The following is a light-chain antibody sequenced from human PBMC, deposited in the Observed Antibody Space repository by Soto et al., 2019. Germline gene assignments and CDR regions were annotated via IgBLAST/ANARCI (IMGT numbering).Light chain of an antibody. J-gene: IGKJ1*01. Sequence: TQYRGTLALSAGERATLSCRASQSVGSSYLAWYQQKPGQAPRLLIYGASSRATGIPARFSGSGSGTEFTLTISRLQSEDFAVYYCQQYTNAWTFGQGTKVDIK. V-gene: IGKV3-20*01. CDR3: QQYTNAWT. CDR2: GAS. CDR1: QSVGSSY.